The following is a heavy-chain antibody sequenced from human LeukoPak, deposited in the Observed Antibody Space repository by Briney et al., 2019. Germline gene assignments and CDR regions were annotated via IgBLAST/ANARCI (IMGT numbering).Heavy chain of an antibody. Sequence: GGTLRLSCAASGFTFSSYGMSWVRQAPGKGLEWVSAISGSGGSTYYADSVKGRFTISRDNSKNTAYLQMDSLKTEDTAVYYCTGNYYGSGSYADFDYWGQGTLVTVSS. V-gene: IGHV3-23*01. J-gene: IGHJ4*02. CDR1: GFTFSSYG. CDR3: TGNYYGSGSYADFDY. CDR2: ISGSGGST. D-gene: IGHD3-10*01.